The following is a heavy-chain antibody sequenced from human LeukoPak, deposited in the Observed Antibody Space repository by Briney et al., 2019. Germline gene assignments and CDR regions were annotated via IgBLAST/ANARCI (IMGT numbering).Heavy chain of an antibody. D-gene: IGHD2-21*01. CDR2: IRSKIDGGAT. J-gene: IGHJ4*02. CDR1: GFNVNNAW. V-gene: IGHV3-15*07. Sequence: GGSLRLSCAASGFNVNNAWMSWVRQAPGRGLEWVGRIRSKIDGGATDYAAPVKGRFTISRDDSKNTLYLQINSLKIEDTAMYYCYTSITDYWGQGTLVTVSS. CDR3: YTSITDY.